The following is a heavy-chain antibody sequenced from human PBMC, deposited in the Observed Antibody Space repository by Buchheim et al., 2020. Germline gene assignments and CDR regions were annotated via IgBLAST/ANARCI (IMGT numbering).Heavy chain of an antibody. CDR1: GFSFSSHW. CDR2: IKQGGSES. D-gene: IGHD1-14*01. V-gene: IGHV3-7*03. Sequence: EVQLVESGGGLVQPGGSLRLSCAASGFSFSSHWMSWVRQAPGTGLEWVAHIKQGGSESSYVDSVEGRFTIPRADATTSLFLQMNSLRAEDTAVYYCASPLPDNVFWGQGTL. J-gene: IGHJ4*02. CDR3: ASPLPDNVF.